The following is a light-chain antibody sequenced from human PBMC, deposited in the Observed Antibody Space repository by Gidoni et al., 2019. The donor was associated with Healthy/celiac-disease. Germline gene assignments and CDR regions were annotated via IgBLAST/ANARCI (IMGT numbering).Light chain of an antibody. CDR3: QQRRNWLT. J-gene: IGKJ4*01. V-gene: IGKV3-11*01. CDR1: QSVSSY. Sequence: EIVLPQSPATLSLSPGDRATLSCRASQSVSSYLAWYQQKPGQAPRLLIYDASNRATGIPARFSGSGSGTDFTLTISRLEPEDFAVYYCQQRRNWLTFGGGTKVEIK. CDR2: DAS.